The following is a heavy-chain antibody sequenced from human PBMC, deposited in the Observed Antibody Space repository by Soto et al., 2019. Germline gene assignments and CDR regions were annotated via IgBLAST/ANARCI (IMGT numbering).Heavy chain of an antibody. Sequence: GASVKVSCKASGYTFTGYYMHWVGQAPGQGREWMGIINPSGGSTSYAQKFQGRVTMTRATSTSTVYMELSSLTSEATAVHYCARDKRDYDLWSGYYTNWFDPWGQGTLVTVSS. CDR1: GYTFTGYY. J-gene: IGHJ5*02. V-gene: IGHV1-46*03. D-gene: IGHD3-3*01. CDR3: ARDKRDYDLWSGYYTNWFDP. CDR2: INPSGGST.